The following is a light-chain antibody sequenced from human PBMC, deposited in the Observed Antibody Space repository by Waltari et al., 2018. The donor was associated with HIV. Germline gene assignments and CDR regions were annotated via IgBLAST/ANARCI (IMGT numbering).Light chain of an antibody. CDR2: RDN. CDR3: AAWDDSLRGSYV. J-gene: IGLJ1*01. V-gene: IGLV1-47*01. CDR1: SFNIGRNF. Sequence: QSVLTQPPSASGTPGQRVTIACSGSSFNIGRNFVSWYQQLPGTAPKVLTFRDNQRPSGVPDRFSGSKSGASASLAISGLRSEDEADYYCAAWDDSLRGSYVFGPGTKVTVL.